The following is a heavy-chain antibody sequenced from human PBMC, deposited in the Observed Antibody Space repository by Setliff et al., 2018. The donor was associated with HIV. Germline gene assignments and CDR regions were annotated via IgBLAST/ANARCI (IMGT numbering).Heavy chain of an antibody. CDR1: GYSLTSGYY. CDR3: ARRRGPMVRGVDPAPSFFFDY. D-gene: IGHD3-10*01. J-gene: IGHJ4*02. V-gene: IGHV4-38-2*01. Sequence: SETLSLTCGVSGYSLTSGYYWGWIRQPPGKGLEWIGSIHDSGRTYYNPSLKSRVTISVDTSKNQFSLRVKSVTAGDTGLYFCARRRGPMVRGVDPAPSFFFDYWGQGTPVTVSS. CDR2: IHDSGRT.